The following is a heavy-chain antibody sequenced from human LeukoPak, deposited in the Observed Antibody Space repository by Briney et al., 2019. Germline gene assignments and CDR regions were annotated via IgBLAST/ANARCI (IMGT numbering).Heavy chain of an antibody. CDR3: AKVGGNPYDFSSGYSAAFDL. D-gene: IGHD3-3*01. V-gene: IGHV1-2*02. CDR1: GYTFTDYY. CDR2: INPNSGGT. J-gene: IGHJ3*01. Sequence: ASVKVSCKASGYTFTDYYIHWVRQAPGQGLEWMGWINPNSGGTDYVQKFQGRFTMTRDTSISAAYMDLSRLSSDDTAVYYCAKVGGNPYDFSSGYSAAFDLWGQGTLVTVSS.